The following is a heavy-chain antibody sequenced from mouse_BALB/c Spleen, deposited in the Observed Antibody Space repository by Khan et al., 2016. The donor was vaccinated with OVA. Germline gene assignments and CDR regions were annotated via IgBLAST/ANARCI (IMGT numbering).Heavy chain of an antibody. CDR2: IYPYNDDT. CDR3: ARSATDYYTVDY. J-gene: IGHJ4*01. Sequence: VQLQQSGPELVTPGASVKMSCKASGYTFIDYVIHWVKQKPGQGLEWIGYIYPYNDDTESTEKFKGKATLTLDKYSTTAYMDLSSLTSADSAVYDGARSATDYYTVDYWGQGASVTVSP. D-gene: IGHD1-2*01. CDR1: GYTFIDYV. V-gene: IGHV1S136*01.